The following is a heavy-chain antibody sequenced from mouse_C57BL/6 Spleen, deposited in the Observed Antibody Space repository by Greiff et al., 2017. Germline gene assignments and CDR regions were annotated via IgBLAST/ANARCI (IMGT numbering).Heavy chain of an antibody. V-gene: IGHV1-82*01. J-gene: IGHJ3*01. CDR3: ARGGYYDYDEAY. CDR2: IYPGDGDT. Sequence: VQLQESGPELVKPGASVKISCTASGYAFSSSWMNWVKQRPGKGLEWIGRIYPGDGDTNYNGKFKGKATLTADKSSSTAYMQLSSLTSEDSAVYFCARGGYYDYDEAYWGQGTLVTVSA. CDR1: GYAFSSSW. D-gene: IGHD2-4*01.